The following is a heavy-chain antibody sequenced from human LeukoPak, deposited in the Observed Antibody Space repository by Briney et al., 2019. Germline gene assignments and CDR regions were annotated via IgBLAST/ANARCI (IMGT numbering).Heavy chain of an antibody. CDR2: INAGNGNT. CDR1: GYTFTSYA. Sequence: ASVKVSCKASGYTFTSYAMHWVRQAPGQRLEWMGWINAGNGNTKYSQKFQGRVTITRDTSASTAYMELSSLRSEDTAVYYCARGSHMVRGVNKYSFDYWGQGTLVTVSS. D-gene: IGHD3-10*01. CDR3: ARGSHMVRGVNKYSFDY. V-gene: IGHV1-3*01. J-gene: IGHJ4*02.